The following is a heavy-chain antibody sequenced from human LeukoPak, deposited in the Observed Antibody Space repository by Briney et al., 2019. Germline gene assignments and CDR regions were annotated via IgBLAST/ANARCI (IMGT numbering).Heavy chain of an antibody. CDR3: ARLQGHGDNYLDY. CDR2: VSYSGSS. Sequence: SETLSLTCTVSGGSISNYYWSWIRQPPGKRLEWIGYVSYSGSSSSNPSLESRVTISVDMSKNQFSLRLSSVTASDTAVYYCARLQGHGDNYLDYWGQGTLVTVSS. D-gene: IGHD3-3*01. J-gene: IGHJ4*02. CDR1: GGSISNYY. V-gene: IGHV4-59*08.